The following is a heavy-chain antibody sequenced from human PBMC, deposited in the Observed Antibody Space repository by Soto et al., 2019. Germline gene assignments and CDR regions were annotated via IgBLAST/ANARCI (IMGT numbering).Heavy chain of an antibody. J-gene: IGHJ6*02. D-gene: IGHD2-8*01. V-gene: IGHV3-48*01. CDR1: GFTFSSYS. CDR2: ISSSSTI. CDR3: ARDTRYSTYYYGMDV. Sequence: GGSLRLSCAASGFTFSSYSMNWVRQAPGKGLEWVSYISSSSTIYYADSVKGRFTISRDNSKNTLYLQMNSLRAEDTAVYYCARDTRYSTYYYGMDVWGQGTTVTVS.